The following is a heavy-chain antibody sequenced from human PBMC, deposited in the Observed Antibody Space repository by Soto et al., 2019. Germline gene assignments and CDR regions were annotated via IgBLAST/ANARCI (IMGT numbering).Heavy chain of an antibody. CDR3: VRRAEGGWDWFDP. J-gene: IGHJ5*02. V-gene: IGHV3-33*01. D-gene: IGHD6-19*01. Sequence: QVQLVESGGGVVQPGRSLRLSCVASGFTFSSYAMHWVRQGPGKGLEWVAVIWYDGSNQYYADSVKGRFTISRDNSKNTLYLQMNSLRVEDTAVYYCVRRAEGGWDWFDPWGQGTLVTVSS. CDR1: GFTFSSYA. CDR2: IWYDGSNQ.